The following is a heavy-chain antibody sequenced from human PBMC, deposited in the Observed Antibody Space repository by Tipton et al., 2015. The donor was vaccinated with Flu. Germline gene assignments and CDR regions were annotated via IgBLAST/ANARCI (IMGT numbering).Heavy chain of an antibody. CDR1: GGSITSGGYY. D-gene: IGHD6-19*01. V-gene: IGHV4-31*03. J-gene: IGHJ6*02. Sequence: TLSLTCTVSGGSITSGGYYWTWIRQHPGKGLEWIGYIYYSGSTYYNPSLKSRVTISLDTSKNHFSLKLGSVTAADSAIYFCARAESSLWAGYYFGLDVWGQGTTVTVSS. CDR3: ARAESSLWAGYYFGLDV. CDR2: IYYSGST.